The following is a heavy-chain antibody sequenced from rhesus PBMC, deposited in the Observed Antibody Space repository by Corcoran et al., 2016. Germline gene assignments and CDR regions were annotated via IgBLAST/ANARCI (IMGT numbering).Heavy chain of an antibody. J-gene: IGHJ4*01. Sequence: QVQLVQSGAEVKKPGSSGKVSCKASGYTFTDYYMHWVRQAPGQRLEWMGEINPRTGETKHAPRFQGRVTMTRDTATRTAYMELNSLRSEDTAVDDCERVGWLVYWGQGGLVTVSS. CDR3: ERVGWLVY. CDR1: GYTFTDYY. V-gene: IGHV1-138*01. D-gene: IGHD2-21*01. CDR2: INPRTGET.